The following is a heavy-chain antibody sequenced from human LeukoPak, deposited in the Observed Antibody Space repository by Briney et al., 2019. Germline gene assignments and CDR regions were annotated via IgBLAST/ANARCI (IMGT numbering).Heavy chain of an antibody. CDR3: ARNRVTMQQLAPFDY. V-gene: IGHV3-66*01. CDR2: IYSGGGT. J-gene: IGHJ4*02. Sequence: PGGSLRLSCAASGFSVSSNYLSWVRQAPGRGLEWVSIIYSGGGTYYADSVKGRFTISRDNAKNSLYLQMNSLRAEDTAVYYCARNRVTMQQLAPFDYWGQGTLVTVSS. CDR1: GFSVSSNY. D-gene: IGHD6-13*01.